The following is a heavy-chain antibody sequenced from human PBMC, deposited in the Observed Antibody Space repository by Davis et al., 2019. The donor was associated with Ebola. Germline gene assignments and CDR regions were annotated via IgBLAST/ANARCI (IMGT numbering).Heavy chain of an antibody. CDR3: ASIVGAADSG. D-gene: IGHD1-26*01. V-gene: IGHV4-59*12. CDR1: GGSISSYY. J-gene: IGHJ4*02. CDR2: IYYSGST. Sequence: MPSETLSLTCTVSGGSISSYYWSWIRQPPGKGLEWIGYIYYSGSTNYNPSLKSRVTISVDTSKNQFSLKLSSVTAADTAVYYCASIVGAADSGWGQGTLVTFSS.